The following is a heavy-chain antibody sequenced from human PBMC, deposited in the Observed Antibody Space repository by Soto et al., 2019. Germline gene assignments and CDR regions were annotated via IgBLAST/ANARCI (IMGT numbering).Heavy chain of an antibody. CDR2: IIPIFGTA. CDR3: ARAGIAVAGILPNNWFDH. V-gene: IGHV1-69*13. D-gene: IGHD6-19*01. J-gene: IGHJ5*02. CDR1: GGTFSSYA. Sequence: GASVKVSCKASGGTFSSYAISWVRQAPGQGLEWMGGIIPIFGTANYAQKFQGRVTITADESTSTAYMELSSLRSEDTAVYYCARAGIAVAGILPNNWFDHWGQGTLVTVSS.